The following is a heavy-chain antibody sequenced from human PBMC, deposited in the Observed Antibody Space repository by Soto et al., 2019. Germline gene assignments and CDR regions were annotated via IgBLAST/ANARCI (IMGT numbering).Heavy chain of an antibody. J-gene: IGHJ4*02. V-gene: IGHV3-21*01. D-gene: IGHD3-16*02. CDR2: ISSSSSYI. CDR3: ARAMITFGGVIDENFDY. Sequence: GGSLRLSCAASGFTFSSYSMNWVRQAPGKGLEWVSSISSSSSYIYYADSVKCRFTISRDNAKNSLYLQMNSLRAEDTAVYYCARAMITFGGVIDENFDYWGQGTLVTVSS. CDR1: GFTFSSYS.